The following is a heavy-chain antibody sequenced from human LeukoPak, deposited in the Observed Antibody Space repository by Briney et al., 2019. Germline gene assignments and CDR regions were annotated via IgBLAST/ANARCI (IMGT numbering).Heavy chain of an antibody. D-gene: IGHD6-19*01. CDR2: ITDDSKTM. J-gene: IGHJ4*02. V-gene: IGHV3-48*04. CDR3: VARGGWARFYY. CDR1: GFTFDTYS. Sequence: GGSLRLSCVASGFTFDTYSMNWIRQAPGKGLEWTSYITDDSKTMYYADSVKGRFTISRDNAKNALYLQMNSLRGEDTAVYYCVARGGWARFYYWGQGTLVTVSS.